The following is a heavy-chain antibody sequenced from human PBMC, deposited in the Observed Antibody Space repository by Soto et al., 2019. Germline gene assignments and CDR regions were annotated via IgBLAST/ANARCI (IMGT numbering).Heavy chain of an antibody. CDR2: IYYSGST. J-gene: IGHJ6*02. D-gene: IGHD3-3*01. V-gene: IGHV4-31*03. CDR1: GGSISSGGYY. CDR3: ARVLGEYDFWSGYSKMGASRGLNYYYYYGMDV. Sequence: SETLSLTCTVSGGSISSGGYYWSWIRQHPGKGLEWIGYIYYSGSTYYNPSLKSRVTISVDTSKNQFSLKLSSVTAADTAVHYCARVLGEYDFWSGYSKMGASRGLNYYYYYGMDVWGQGTTVTVSS.